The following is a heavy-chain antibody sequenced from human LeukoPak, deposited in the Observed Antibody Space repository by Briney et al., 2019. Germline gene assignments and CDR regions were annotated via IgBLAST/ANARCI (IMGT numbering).Heavy chain of an antibody. J-gene: IGHJ6*02. CDR2: IWYDGSNK. Sequence: GGSLRLSCAASGFTFSSYGMHWVRQAPGKGLEWVAVIWYDGSNKYYADSVKGRFTISRDNSKNTLYLQTNSLRAEDTAVYYCARSTKVFYYYYGMDVWGQGTTVTVSS. CDR3: ARSTKVFYYYYGMDV. D-gene: IGHD1-1*01. CDR1: GFTFSSYG. V-gene: IGHV3-33*01.